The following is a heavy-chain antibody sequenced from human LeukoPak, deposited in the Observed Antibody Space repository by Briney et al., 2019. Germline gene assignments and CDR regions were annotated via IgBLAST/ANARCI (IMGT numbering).Heavy chain of an antibody. J-gene: IGHJ6*03. Sequence: ASVKVSCKASGGTFSSYAISWLRQAPGQGLEWMGGIIPIFGTANYAQKFQGRVTITADESTSTAYMELSSLRSEDTAVYYCASHGAYDFWSGYPYYYYYYMDVWGKGTTVTVSS. D-gene: IGHD3-3*01. V-gene: IGHV1-69*01. CDR1: GGTFSSYA. CDR2: IIPIFGTA. CDR3: ASHGAYDFWSGYPYYYYYYMDV.